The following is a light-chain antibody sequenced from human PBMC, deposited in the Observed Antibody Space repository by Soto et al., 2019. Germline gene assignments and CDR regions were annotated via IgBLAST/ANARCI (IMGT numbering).Light chain of an antibody. CDR1: QSVSNN. CDR2: GAS. V-gene: IGKV3-15*01. J-gene: IGKJ5*01. CDR3: QQYHNWPIT. Sequence: EIVMTQSPATLSVSPGEIATLSFRASQSVSNNYLAWYQQKPGQAPRLLIYGASTRATGIPARFSGSGSGTEFTLTISSLQSEDFAVYYCQQYHNWPITFGQGTRLEIK.